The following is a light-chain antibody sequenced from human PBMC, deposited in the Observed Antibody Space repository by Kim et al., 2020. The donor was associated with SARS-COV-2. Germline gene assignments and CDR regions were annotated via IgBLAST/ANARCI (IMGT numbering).Light chain of an antibody. V-gene: IGKV3-11*01. CDR1: QSVSSY. Sequence: LPQGEGATPAGRASQSVSSYLTWYQQKPGQAPRLLIYDASNRATGIPARFSGSGSGTDFTLTISSLEPEDFAVYYCQQRIDFPLTFGGGTKVDIK. CDR2: DAS. J-gene: IGKJ4*01. CDR3: QQRIDFPLT.